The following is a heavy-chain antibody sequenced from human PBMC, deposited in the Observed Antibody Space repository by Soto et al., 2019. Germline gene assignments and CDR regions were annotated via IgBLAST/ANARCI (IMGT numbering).Heavy chain of an antibody. D-gene: IGHD1-26*01. J-gene: IGHJ4*02. CDR3: ARGSGFIGLDY. V-gene: IGHV3-21*01. CDR1: GFIFSRYS. Sequence: EVQLVESGGGLVKPGGSLRLSCAVSGFIFSRYSMNWVRQAPGKGLEWVSSIGTSGSYIYDTDSVKGRSTISRDNIKCALYLQMHGLRAEDTAIYYCARGSGFIGLDYWGQGALVTVSS. CDR2: IGTSGSYI.